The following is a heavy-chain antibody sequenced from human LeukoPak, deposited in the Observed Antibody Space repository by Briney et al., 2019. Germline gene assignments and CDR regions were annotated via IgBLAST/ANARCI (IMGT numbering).Heavy chain of an antibody. V-gene: IGHV7-4-1*02. D-gene: IGHD3-10*01. Sequence: ASAKVSCKASGYTFTGYYMHWVRQAPGQGLEWMGWINTKTWNPTYAQDFTGHFVFSLDTSVSTTYLQINSLKADDTAMYYCARGRYYYGSGSPRVSLDYWGQGTLVTVSS. J-gene: IGHJ4*02. CDR1: GYTFTGYY. CDR2: INTKTWNP. CDR3: ARGRYYYGSGSPRVSLDY.